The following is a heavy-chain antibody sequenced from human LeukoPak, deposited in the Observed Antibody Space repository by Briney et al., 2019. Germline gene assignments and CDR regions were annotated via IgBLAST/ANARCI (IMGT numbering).Heavy chain of an antibody. J-gene: IGHJ4*02. CDR2: IKQDGSEK. D-gene: IGHD2-21*02. CDR3: ARAGVTMEIDY. V-gene: IGHV3-7*01. Sequence: GGSLRLSCAASGFTFSSYWMSWVRQAPGKGLEWVANIKQDGSEKYYVASVKGRFTISRDNAKNSLYLQMNSLRAEDTAVYYCARAGVTMEIDYWGQGTLVTVSS. CDR1: GFTFSSYW.